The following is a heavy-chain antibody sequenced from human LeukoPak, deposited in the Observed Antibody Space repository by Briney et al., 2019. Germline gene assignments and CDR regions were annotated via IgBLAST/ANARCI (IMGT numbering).Heavy chain of an antibody. CDR3: ARDPPATGTTGFDY. V-gene: IGHV3-21*01. CDR2: ISSSSSYI. Sequence: GGSLRLSCAASGFTFSSYSMNWVRQAPGKGLEWVSSISSSSSYIYYADSVKGRFTISRDNAKNSLYLQMNSLRAEDTAVYYCARDPPATGTTGFDYWGQGTLVTVSS. D-gene: IGHD1-1*01. CDR1: GFTFSSYS. J-gene: IGHJ4*02.